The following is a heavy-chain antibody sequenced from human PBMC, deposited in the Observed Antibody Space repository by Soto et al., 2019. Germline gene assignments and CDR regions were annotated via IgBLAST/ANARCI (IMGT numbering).Heavy chain of an antibody. D-gene: IGHD2-8*01. CDR2: ISHDGKVQ. CDR3: AKESKAMLSQLFDM. V-gene: IGHV3-30*18. CDR1: GFIFSKYG. J-gene: IGHJ3*02. Sequence: QVQLVQSGGGVVKPGRSLRLSCAASGFIFSKYGMHWVRQAPGKGLVWVAVISHDGKVQYYADSMKGRFTISRDNSKNTLYLQMNSLRADDTAVYYCAKESKAMLSQLFDMWGQGTMVTVSS.